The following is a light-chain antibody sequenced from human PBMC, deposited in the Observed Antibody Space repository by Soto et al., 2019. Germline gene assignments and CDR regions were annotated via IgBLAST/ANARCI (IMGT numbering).Light chain of an antibody. V-gene: IGLV2-8*01. CDR2: EFT. Sequence: QSVLTQPPSASGSPGQSVTISCTGISADLGGYNYVSWYQQHPGKAPRLIIYEFTKRPSGVPDRFSGSNSANTASLTVSGLQAEDEADYYCGSYTDTNPGLFGGGTKVTVL. CDR3: GSYTDTNPGL. J-gene: IGLJ2*01. CDR1: SADLGGYNY.